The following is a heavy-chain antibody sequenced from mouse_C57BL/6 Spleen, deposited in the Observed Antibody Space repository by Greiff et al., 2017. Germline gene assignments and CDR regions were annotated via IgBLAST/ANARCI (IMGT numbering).Heavy chain of an antibody. CDR1: GYTFTSYW. V-gene: IGHV1-52*01. Sequence: QVQLKQPGAELVRPGSSVKLSCKASGYTFTSYWMHWVKQRPIQGLEWIGNIDPSDSETHYNQTFKDKATLTVDKSSSTAYMQLSSLTSEDSAVYYCARGGDYYGSRGYFEVWGTGTTVTVSS. CDR3: ARGGDYYGSRGYFEV. CDR2: IDPSDSET. D-gene: IGHD1-1*01. J-gene: IGHJ1*03.